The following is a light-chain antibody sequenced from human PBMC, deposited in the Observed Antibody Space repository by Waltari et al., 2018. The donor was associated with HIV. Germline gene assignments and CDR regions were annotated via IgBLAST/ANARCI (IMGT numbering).Light chain of an antibody. CDR1: SSNIVSNT. CDR2: DSN. Sequence: QSVLTQPPSASGTPGQRVNISCSGSSSNIVSNTVNWYQQLPGTAPKLLIYDSNQRPSGVTDRFSGSKSGTSASLAISGLQSEDEADYYCAAWDDSLNAWVFGGGTKLTVL. J-gene: IGLJ3*02. V-gene: IGLV1-44*01. CDR3: AAWDDSLNAWV.